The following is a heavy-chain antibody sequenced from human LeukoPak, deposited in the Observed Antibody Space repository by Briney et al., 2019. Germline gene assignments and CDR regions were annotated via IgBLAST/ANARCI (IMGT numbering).Heavy chain of an antibody. D-gene: IGHD4-17*01. CDR2: IKQDGSEQ. Sequence: GGSLRLSCAASGFTFSTYWMSWVRQAPGKGLEWVANIKQDGSEQYYVDSVKGRFTISRDNAKNSLYLQMNSLRAEDTAVYYCARSRTTVTYYFDYWGQETLVTVSS. CDR1: GFTFSTYW. CDR3: ARSRTTVTYYFDY. V-gene: IGHV3-7*01. J-gene: IGHJ4*02.